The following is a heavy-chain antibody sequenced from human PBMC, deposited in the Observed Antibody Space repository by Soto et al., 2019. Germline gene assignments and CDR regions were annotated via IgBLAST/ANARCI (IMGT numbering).Heavy chain of an antibody. CDR3: AKGSAEGGYSGYGPYYFDY. CDR2: ISWNSGSI. V-gene: IGHV3-9*01. J-gene: IGHJ4*02. D-gene: IGHD5-12*01. Sequence: GGSLRLSCAASGFTFDDYAMHWVRQAPGKGLEWVSGISWNSGSIGYADSVKGRFTISRDNAKNSLYLQMNSLRAEDTALYYCAKGSAEGGYSGYGPYYFDYWGQGTLVTVSS. CDR1: GFTFDDYA.